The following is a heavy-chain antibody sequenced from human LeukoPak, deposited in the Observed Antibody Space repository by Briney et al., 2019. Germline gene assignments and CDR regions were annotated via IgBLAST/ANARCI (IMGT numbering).Heavy chain of an antibody. V-gene: IGHV3-33*01. CDR2: IWCDGSNK. CDR3: ARDSCGGDCYYFDY. J-gene: IGHJ4*02. CDR1: GFTFSSYG. D-gene: IGHD2-21*02. Sequence: PGGSLRLSCAASGFTFSSYGMHWGRQAPGKGLEWVAVIWCDGSNKYYADSVKGRFTISRDNSKNTLYLHMNSLRAEDKAVYYCARDSCGGDCYYFDYWGQGTLVTVSS.